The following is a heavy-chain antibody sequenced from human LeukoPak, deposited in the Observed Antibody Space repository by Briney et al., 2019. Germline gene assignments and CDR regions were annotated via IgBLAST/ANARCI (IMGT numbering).Heavy chain of an antibody. CDR2: ISSSGSTI. J-gene: IGHJ4*02. Sequence: GGSLRLSCAASGFNFSSYEMNWVRQAPGKGLEWVSYISSSGSTIYYADSVKGRFTISRDNAKNSLYLQMNSLRAEDTAVYYCARDSSGYYDYWGQGTLVTVSS. V-gene: IGHV3-48*03. D-gene: IGHD3-22*01. CDR1: GFNFSSYE. CDR3: ARDSSGYYDY.